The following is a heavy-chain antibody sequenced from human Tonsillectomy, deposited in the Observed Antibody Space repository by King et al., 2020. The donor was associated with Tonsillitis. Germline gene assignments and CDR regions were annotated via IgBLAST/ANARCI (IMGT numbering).Heavy chain of an antibody. Sequence: VQLVESGGGLVKPGGSLRLSCAASGFTFSSYSMNWVRQAPGKGLEWVSSIISSSSYIYYAHSVKGRFTISRDNAKNSLYLQTNSLRAEDTAVYYCARDLSEEVLRFLEWFHYFDYWGQGTLVTVSS. CDR1: GFTFSSYS. CDR3: ARDLSEEVLRFLEWFHYFDY. J-gene: IGHJ4*02. CDR2: IISSSSYI. D-gene: IGHD3-3*01. V-gene: IGHV3-21*01.